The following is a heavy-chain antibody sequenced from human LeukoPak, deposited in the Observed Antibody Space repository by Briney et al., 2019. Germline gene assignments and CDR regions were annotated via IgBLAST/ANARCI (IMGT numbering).Heavy chain of an antibody. V-gene: IGHV4-4*07. D-gene: IGHD3-22*01. CDR3: ARQYVDYYDSSGLFDY. CDR1: GGSISSYY. CDR2: IYTSGGT. J-gene: IGHJ4*02. Sequence: PSETLSLTXTVSGGSISSYYWSWIRQPAGKGLEWIGRIYTSGGTNYNPSLKSRVTMSVDTSKNRFSLKLSSVTAADTAVYYCARQYVDYYDSSGLFDYWGQGTLVTVSS.